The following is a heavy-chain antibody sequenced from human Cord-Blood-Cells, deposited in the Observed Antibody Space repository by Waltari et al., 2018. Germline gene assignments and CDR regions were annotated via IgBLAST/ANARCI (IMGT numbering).Heavy chain of an antibody. CDR2: MNPNSGNT. Sequence: QVQLVQSGAEVKKPGASVKVSCKASGYTFTSYDINWVRPATGQGLEWMGWMNPNSGNTGYAQKFQGRVTITRNTSISTAYMELSSLRSEDTAVYYCAREYSSSSQYYYYYMDVWGKGTTVTVSS. V-gene: IGHV1-8*03. J-gene: IGHJ6*03. CDR1: GYTFTSYD. CDR3: AREYSSSSQYYYYYMDV. D-gene: IGHD6-6*01.